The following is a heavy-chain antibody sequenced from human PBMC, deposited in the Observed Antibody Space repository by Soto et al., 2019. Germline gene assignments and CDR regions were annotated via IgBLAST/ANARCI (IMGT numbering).Heavy chain of an antibody. CDR2: ISSTTSYV. J-gene: IGHJ5*01. CDR3: ARDHAEGRVWNWFES. D-gene: IGHD6-6*01. Sequence: EVQLVESGGGLVKPGGSLRLSCAASGFTFSRYGMNWLRQAPGKGLEWVASISSTTSYVYYADSVKGRFITSRDNVKNSLFLAMYALRTEDSVVYYCARDHAEGRVWNWFESWGEGSMVTVSS. CDR1: GFTFSRYG. V-gene: IGHV3-21*06.